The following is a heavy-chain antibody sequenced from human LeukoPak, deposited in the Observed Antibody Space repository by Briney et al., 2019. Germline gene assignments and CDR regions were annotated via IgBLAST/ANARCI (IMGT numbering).Heavy chain of an antibody. CDR3: ARVGDSSSGSAAFDY. J-gene: IGHJ4*02. CDR2: IIPILGIA. D-gene: IGHD6-6*01. V-gene: IGHV1-69*04. Sequence: ASGKVCCKASGGTFSSYAISWVRQAPGQGLEWMGRIIPILGIANYAQKFQGRVTITADKSTSTAYMELSSLRSEDTAVYYCARVGDSSSGSAAFDYWGQGTLVTVSS. CDR1: GGTFSSYA.